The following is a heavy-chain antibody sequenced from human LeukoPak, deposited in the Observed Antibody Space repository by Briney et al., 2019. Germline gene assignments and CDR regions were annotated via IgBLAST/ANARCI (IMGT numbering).Heavy chain of an antibody. CDR2: IREDGSEK. CDR3: GVVY. CDR1: GFTFSRYW. J-gene: IGHJ4*02. Sequence: PGGSLRLSCAASGFTFSRYWMNWFRQAPGKGLEWVANIREDGSEKYYVDSVKGRFTISRDNTKNLLYLEMSSLRAEDTAVYYCGVVYWGQGTLVTVSS. V-gene: IGHV3-7*01.